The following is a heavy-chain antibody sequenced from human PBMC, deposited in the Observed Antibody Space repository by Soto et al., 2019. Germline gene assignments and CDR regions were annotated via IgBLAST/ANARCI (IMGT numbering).Heavy chain of an antibody. CDR1: GFIFSTYD. CDR2: IGKSGDST. Sequence: GGSLRLSCAASGFIFSTYDMSWVRQTPGKGLEWVSSIGKSGDSTYYADSVKGRFTISRDNSKNTLFLQMNSLRAEDTALYYCAKDPPRGPLGIAAAGSRWFNPWGQGTLLTVSS. J-gene: IGHJ5*02. V-gene: IGHV3-23*01. D-gene: IGHD6-13*01. CDR3: AKDPPRGPLGIAAAGSRWFNP.